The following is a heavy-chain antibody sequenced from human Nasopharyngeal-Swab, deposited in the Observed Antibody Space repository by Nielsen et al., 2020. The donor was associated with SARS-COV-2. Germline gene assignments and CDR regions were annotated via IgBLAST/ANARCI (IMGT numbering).Heavy chain of an antibody. Sequence: KVSCKGSGYRFISYWIGWVRQMPGKGLEWMGIIYPGDSDTRYSPSFQGQVTISADKSINTAYLQWSSLKASDTAMSYCARTAIEGGYYRGDAFDIWGRGTMVTVSS. V-gene: IGHV5-51*01. D-gene: IGHD3-22*01. J-gene: IGHJ3*02. CDR2: IYPGDSDT. CDR1: GYRFISYW. CDR3: ARTAIEGGYYRGDAFDI.